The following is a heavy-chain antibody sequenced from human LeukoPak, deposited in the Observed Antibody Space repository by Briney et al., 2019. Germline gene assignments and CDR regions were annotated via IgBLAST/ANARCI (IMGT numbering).Heavy chain of an antibody. CDR2: ISFDGSNE. CDR3: GGGTVFGVVQY. CDR1: GFNFNSYA. Sequence: GGSLRLSCAASGFNFNSYAMHWVRQTPGKGLEWVAVISFDGSNEYYADSVKGRFTISRDNSKNTLYLQMNSLRPEDTALYYCGGGTVFGVVQYWGQGTLVTVSS. V-gene: IGHV3-30-3*01. D-gene: IGHD3-3*01. J-gene: IGHJ4*02.